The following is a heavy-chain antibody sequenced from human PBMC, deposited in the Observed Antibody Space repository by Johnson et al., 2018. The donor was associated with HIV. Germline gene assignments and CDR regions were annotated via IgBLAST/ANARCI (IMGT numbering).Heavy chain of an antibody. Sequence: VQLVESGGGLVQPGGSLRLSCAASEFTFDDYGMSWVRQAPGKGLEWVSGINWNGGSTGYADSVKGRFTISRDNSKNTLYLQMNSLRAEDTAVYYCARDRNYYDSSGYDAFDIWGQGTMVTVSS. CDR3: ARDRNYYDSSGYDAFDI. J-gene: IGHJ3*02. V-gene: IGHV3-20*04. D-gene: IGHD3-22*01. CDR2: INWNGGST. CDR1: EFTFDDYG.